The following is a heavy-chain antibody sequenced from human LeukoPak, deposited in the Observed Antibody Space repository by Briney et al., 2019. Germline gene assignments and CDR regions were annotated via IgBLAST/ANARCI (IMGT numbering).Heavy chain of an antibody. CDR1: GGSISSSSYY. CDR3: ARERGSSGYYVDY. D-gene: IGHD3-22*01. V-gene: IGHV4-39*07. Sequence: PSETLSLTCTVSGGSISSSSYYWGWIRQPPGKGLEWIGYIYHSGSTYYNPSLKSRVTISVDRSKNQFSLKLSSVTAADTAVYYCARERGSSGYYVDYWGQGTLVTVSS. J-gene: IGHJ4*02. CDR2: IYHSGST.